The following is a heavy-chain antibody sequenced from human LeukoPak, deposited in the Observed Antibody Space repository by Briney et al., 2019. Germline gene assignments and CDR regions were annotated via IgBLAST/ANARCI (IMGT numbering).Heavy chain of an antibody. CDR3: AREVVVAATPPAWFDP. Sequence: GGSLRLSCAASGFTFSSYEMNWVRQAPGKGLEWVSYISSSGSTIYYADSVKGRFTISRDSAKNSLYLQMNSLRAEDTAVYYCAREVVVAATPPAWFDPWGQGTLVTVSS. CDR1: GFTFSSYE. J-gene: IGHJ5*02. V-gene: IGHV3-48*03. CDR2: ISSSGSTI. D-gene: IGHD2-15*01.